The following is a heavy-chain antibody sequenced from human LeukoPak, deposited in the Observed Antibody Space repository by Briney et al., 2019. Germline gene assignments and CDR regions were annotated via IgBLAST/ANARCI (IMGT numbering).Heavy chain of an antibody. CDR2: FDPEDGET. Sequence: ASVKVSCEVSGYTLTELSMHWVRQAPGKGLEWMGGFDPEDGETIYAQKFQGRVTITADESTSTAYMELSSLRSEDTAVYYCARGMSREYSNSPHAFDIWGQGTMVTVSS. CDR3: ARGMSREYSNSPHAFDI. CDR1: GYTLTELS. D-gene: IGHD6-6*01. J-gene: IGHJ3*02. V-gene: IGHV1-24*01.